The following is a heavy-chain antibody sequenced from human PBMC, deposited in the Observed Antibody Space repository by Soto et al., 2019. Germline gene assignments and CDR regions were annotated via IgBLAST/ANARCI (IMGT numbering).Heavy chain of an antibody. CDR1: GGSSRSGGYY. Sequence: SETLSLTCTVSGGSSRSGGYYWSWIRQHPGKGLEWIGYIYYSGSTYYNPSLKSRVTISVDTSKNQFSLKLSSVTAADTAVYYCVIGYYRDYGMDVWGQGTTVTVSS. V-gene: IGHV4-31*03. J-gene: IGHJ6*02. CDR3: VIGYYRDYGMDV. D-gene: IGHD3-10*01. CDR2: IYYSGST.